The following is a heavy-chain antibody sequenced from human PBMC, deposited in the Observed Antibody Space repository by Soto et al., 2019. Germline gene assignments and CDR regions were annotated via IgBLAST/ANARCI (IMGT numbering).Heavy chain of an antibody. V-gene: IGHV3-21*06. CDR1: GFTFSSFT. D-gene: IGHD6-6*01. Sequence: EVQLVESGGGLVKPGGSLRLSCAASGFTFSSFTMNWVRQAPGKGLEWVSAVSSSSAYIYYANSVKGRFTISRDNAKNSLSLQMNSLRVEDTAVYYCARDAWGGSASEGWFDPWGQGTMVTDSS. J-gene: IGHJ5*02. CDR3: ARDAWGGSASEGWFDP. CDR2: VSSSSAYI.